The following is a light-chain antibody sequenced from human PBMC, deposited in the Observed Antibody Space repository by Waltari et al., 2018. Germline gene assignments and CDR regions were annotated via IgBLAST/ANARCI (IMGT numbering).Light chain of an antibody. Sequence: EIVLTQSPGTLSLSPGERASLSCRASQSVSSNFLAWYQQKPGQAPRLLVYGASSRATGIPDRFSGSGSGTHFTLTISRLEPEDFAVYYCQQYDNSPTWTFGQGTKVEIK. CDR2: GAS. V-gene: IGKV3-20*01. CDR1: QSVSSNF. CDR3: QQYDNSPTWT. J-gene: IGKJ1*01.